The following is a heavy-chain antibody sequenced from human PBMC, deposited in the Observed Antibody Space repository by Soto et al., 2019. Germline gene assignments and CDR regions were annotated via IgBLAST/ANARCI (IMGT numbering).Heavy chain of an antibody. CDR1: GFTFNRYW. V-gene: IGHV3-7*01. CDR2: IKGDGSEK. Sequence: GGSLRLSCAASGFTFNRYWMIWVRQAPGKGLEWVANIKGDGSEKYYVDSVKGRFTISRDNAKNSLYLQMNSLRAEDTAVYYCAKRSSSSTFDYWGQGTLVTVSS. CDR3: AKRSSSSTFDY. J-gene: IGHJ4*02. D-gene: IGHD6-6*01.